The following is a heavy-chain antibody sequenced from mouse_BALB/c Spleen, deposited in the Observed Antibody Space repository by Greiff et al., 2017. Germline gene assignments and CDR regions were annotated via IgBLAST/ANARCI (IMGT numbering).Heavy chain of an antibody. V-gene: IGHV5-9-4*01. CDR2: ISSGGSYT. Sequence: EVQLVESGGGLVKPGGSLKLSCAASGFTFSSYAMSWVRQSPEKRLEWVAEISSGGSYTYYPDTVTGRFTISRDNAKNTLYLEMSSLRSEDTAMYYCARRGVNYAMDYWGQGTSVTVSS. J-gene: IGHJ4*01. CDR1: GFTFSSYA. CDR3: ARRGVNYAMDY.